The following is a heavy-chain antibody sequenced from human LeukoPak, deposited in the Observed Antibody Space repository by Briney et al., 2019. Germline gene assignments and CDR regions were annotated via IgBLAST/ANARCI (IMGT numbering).Heavy chain of an antibody. D-gene: IGHD3-10*01. Sequence: SVKVSCKASGGTFSSYAISWVRQAPGQGLEWMGRIIPIFGTANYAQKFQGRVTITTDESTSTAYMELSSLRSEDTAVYYCASRSGFTSVFPFYYWGQGTLVTVSS. CDR3: ASRSGFTSVFPFYY. V-gene: IGHV1-69*05. CDR1: GGTFSSYA. CDR2: IIPIFGTA. J-gene: IGHJ4*02.